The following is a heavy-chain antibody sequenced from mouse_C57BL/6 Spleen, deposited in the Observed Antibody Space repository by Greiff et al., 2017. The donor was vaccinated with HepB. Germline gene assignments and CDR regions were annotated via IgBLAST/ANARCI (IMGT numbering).Heavy chain of an antibody. CDR2: IHPNSGST. D-gene: IGHD1-1*01. V-gene: IGHV1-64*01. J-gene: IGHJ4*01. CDR1: GYTFTSYW. Sequence: QVQLKQSGAELVKPGASVKLSCKASGYTFTSYWMHWVKQRPGQGLEWIGMIHPNSGSTNYNEKFKSKATLTVDKSSSTAYMQLSSLTSEDSAVYYCPITTVVARNAMDYWGQGTSVTVSS. CDR3: PITTVVARNAMDY.